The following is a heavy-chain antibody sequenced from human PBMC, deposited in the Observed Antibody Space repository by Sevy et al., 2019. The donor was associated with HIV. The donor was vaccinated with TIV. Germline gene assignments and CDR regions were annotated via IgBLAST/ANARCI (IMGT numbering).Heavy chain of an antibody. Sequence: GGSLRLSCAASGFTFSSYAMHWVRQAPGKGLEWVAVISYDGSNKYYADSVKGRFTISRDNSKNTLYLQMNSLRAEDTAVYYCARGRIAVAGREGAFDIWGQGTMVTVPS. CDR1: GFTFSSYA. CDR2: ISYDGSNK. J-gene: IGHJ3*02. V-gene: IGHV3-30-3*01. CDR3: ARGRIAVAGREGAFDI. D-gene: IGHD6-19*01.